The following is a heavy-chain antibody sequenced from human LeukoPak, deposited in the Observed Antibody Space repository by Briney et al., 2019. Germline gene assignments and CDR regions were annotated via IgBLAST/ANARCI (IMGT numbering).Heavy chain of an antibody. CDR3: ARTLYDFWSGHGSQNWFDP. Sequence: GGSLRLSSAASGFTVSSNYMSWVRQAPGKGLEWVSVIYSGGSTYYADSVKGRFTISRDNSKNTLYLQMNSLRAEDTAVYYCARTLYDFWSGHGSQNWFDPWGQGTLVTVSS. D-gene: IGHD3-3*01. CDR1: GFTVSSNY. J-gene: IGHJ5*02. V-gene: IGHV3-66*02. CDR2: IYSGGST.